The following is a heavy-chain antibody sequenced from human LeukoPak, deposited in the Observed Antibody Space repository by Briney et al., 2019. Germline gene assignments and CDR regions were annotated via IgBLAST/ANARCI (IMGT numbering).Heavy chain of an antibody. D-gene: IGHD2-15*01. CDR2: IYYSGST. J-gene: IGHJ4*02. Sequence: SETLSLTCTVSGGSISSYYWSWIRQPPGKGLEWIGYIYYSGSTNYNPSLKSRVTISVDTSKNQFSLKLSSVTAADTAVYYCARRPCSGGICYFDYWGQGTLVTVSS. CDR3: ARRPCSGGICYFDY. CDR1: GGSISSYY. V-gene: IGHV4-59*08.